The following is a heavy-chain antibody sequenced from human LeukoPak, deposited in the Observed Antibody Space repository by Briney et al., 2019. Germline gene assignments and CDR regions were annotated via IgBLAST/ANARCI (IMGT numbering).Heavy chain of an antibody. J-gene: IGHJ4*02. CDR2: ISGSGGST. CDR1: GFTFSSYA. CDR3: AKGYGSGGYVFDS. V-gene: IGHV3-23*01. D-gene: IGHD6-19*01. Sequence: GGSLRLSCAASGFTFSSYAMSWVRQAPGKGLEWVSSISGSGGSTYSADSMQGRFTISRDNSKNTVYLQMNSLRAEDTAVYYCAKGYGSGGYVFDSWGQGTLVTVSS.